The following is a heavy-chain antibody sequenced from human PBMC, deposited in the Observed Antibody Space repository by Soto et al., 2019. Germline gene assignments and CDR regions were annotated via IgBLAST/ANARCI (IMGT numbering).Heavy chain of an antibody. D-gene: IGHD2-2*03. Sequence: SETLSLTCTVSGGSISSYYWSWIRQPPGKGLEWIGYIYYSGSTNYNPSLKSRVTISVDTSKNQFSLKLSSVTAADTAVYYCARVEIVLVPAARYWFDPWGQGTLVTVSS. CDR3: ARVEIVLVPAARYWFDP. CDR1: GGSISSYY. J-gene: IGHJ5*02. CDR2: IYYSGST. V-gene: IGHV4-59*08.